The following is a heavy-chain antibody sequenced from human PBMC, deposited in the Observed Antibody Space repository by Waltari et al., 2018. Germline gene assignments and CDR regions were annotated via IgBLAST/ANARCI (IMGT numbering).Heavy chain of an antibody. V-gene: IGHV3-66*01. CDR3: AREYNDGWYFDY. Sequence: EVQLVESGGGSVQPGGSLSLSCVASGITIKNNCLTWVRQAPGEGLEWVSTIYAGGITKYADSVNGRFTISRDNSKNTLSLQMNSLRVDDTAMYYCAREYNDGWYFDYWGRGTLVTVSS. D-gene: IGHD6-19*01. CDR1: GITIKNNC. CDR2: IYAGGIT. J-gene: IGHJ4*02.